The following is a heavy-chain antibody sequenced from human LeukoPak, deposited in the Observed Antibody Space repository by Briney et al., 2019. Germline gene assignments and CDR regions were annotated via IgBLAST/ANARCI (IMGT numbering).Heavy chain of an antibody. D-gene: IGHD4-11*01. CDR2: IYYSGRT. CDR3: VRGFYSPHY. J-gene: IGHJ4*02. V-gene: IGHV4-59*01. Sequence: PSETLSLTCTASGGSISSDYWSWIRQPPGKGLEWIGYIYYSGRTYYNPSLKSRITISVDTSKNQFSLKLSSVTAADTAVYYCVRGFYSPHYWGQGTLVTVSS. CDR1: GGSISSDY.